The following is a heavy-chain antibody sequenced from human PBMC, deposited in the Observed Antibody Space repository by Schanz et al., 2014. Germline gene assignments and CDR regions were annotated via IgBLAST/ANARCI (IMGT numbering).Heavy chain of an antibody. D-gene: IGHD4-17*01. CDR1: GGSISSEY. Sequence: QVQLQESGPALVKPSETLSLTCTVSGGSISSEYWSWIRQPAGKGLEWIGYMSNSGNTYYNPSLKRRLPIAVDPSTSQSSLTLTSVPAADTAVYYCARNAGLRWGFDLWGRGTLVTVSS. CDR3: ARNAGLRWGFDL. V-gene: IGHV4-4*07. CDR2: MSNSGNT. J-gene: IGHJ5*02.